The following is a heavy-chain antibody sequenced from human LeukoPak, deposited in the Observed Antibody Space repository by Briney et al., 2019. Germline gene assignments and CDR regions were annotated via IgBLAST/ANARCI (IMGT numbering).Heavy chain of an antibody. Sequence: ASVKVSCKASGYTFTSYAMHWVRQAPGQRLEWMGWINAGNGNTKYSQKFQGRVTITRDTSASTAYMELSSLRSEDTAVYYCARVRKADTIFGVVSELDPWGQGTLVTVSS. CDR3: ARVRKADTIFGVVSELDP. CDR1: GYTFTSYA. V-gene: IGHV1-3*01. D-gene: IGHD3-3*01. CDR2: INAGNGNT. J-gene: IGHJ5*02.